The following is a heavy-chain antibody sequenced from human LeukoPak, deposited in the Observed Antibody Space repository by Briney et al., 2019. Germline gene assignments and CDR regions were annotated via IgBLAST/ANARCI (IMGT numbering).Heavy chain of an antibody. CDR2: IWYDGSNK. CDR1: GFTFSSYG. V-gene: IGHV3-33*06. CDR3: AKDCGGDCYSAFDY. D-gene: IGHD2-21*01. Sequence: GGSLRLSCAASGFTFSSYGMHWVRQAPGKGLEWVAVIWYDGSNKYYADSVKGRFTISRDNSKNTLYLQMNSLRAEDTAVYYCAKDCGGDCYSAFDYWGQGTLVTVSS. J-gene: IGHJ4*02.